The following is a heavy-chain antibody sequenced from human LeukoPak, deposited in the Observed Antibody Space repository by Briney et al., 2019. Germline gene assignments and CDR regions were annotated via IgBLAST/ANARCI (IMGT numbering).Heavy chain of an antibody. V-gene: IGHV4-39*01. J-gene: IGHJ4*02. CDR1: GGSITSSSYY. D-gene: IGHD3-22*01. CDR2: FYYSGST. CDR3: ARGVGYDDTLGSYYGFFDY. Sequence: PSETLSLTCTVSGGSITSSSYYWGWIRQPPGKGLQWIGSFYYSGSTYYNPSLKSRVTIYVDTSKNQFSLKLSSVTAADTAVYFCARGVGYDDTLGSYYGFFDYWGQGTLVAVSS.